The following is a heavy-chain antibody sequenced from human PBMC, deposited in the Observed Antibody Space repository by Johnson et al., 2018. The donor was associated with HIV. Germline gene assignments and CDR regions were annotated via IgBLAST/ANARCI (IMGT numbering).Heavy chain of an antibody. CDR3: AKDIHMVAPRRAFDI. D-gene: IGHD2-15*01. CDR2: ISWNSANI. V-gene: IGHV3-9*01. CDR1: GFSFDDYV. Sequence: VQLVESGGGLVQPGRSLRLSCAVSGFSFDDYVMHWVRQAPGKGPEWVSGISWNSANIGYADSVKGRFTISRDNAKNSLYLQMNSLRAEDTALYYCAKDIHMVAPRRAFDIWGQGTMVIVTS. J-gene: IGHJ3*02.